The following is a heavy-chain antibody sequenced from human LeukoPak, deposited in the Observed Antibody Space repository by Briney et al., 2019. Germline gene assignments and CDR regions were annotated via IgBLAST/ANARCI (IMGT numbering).Heavy chain of an antibody. J-gene: IGHJ3*02. CDR2: IIPIFGTA. V-gene: IGHV1-69*05. CDR3: ARQGGYDFWSGYHAFDI. Sequence: GASVKVSCKASGYTFTSYGISWVRQAPGQGLEWMGGIIPIFGTANYAQNFQGRVTITTDESTSTAYMELSSLRSEDTAVYYCARQGGYDFWSGYHAFDIWGQGTMVTVSS. CDR1: GYTFTSYG. D-gene: IGHD3-3*01.